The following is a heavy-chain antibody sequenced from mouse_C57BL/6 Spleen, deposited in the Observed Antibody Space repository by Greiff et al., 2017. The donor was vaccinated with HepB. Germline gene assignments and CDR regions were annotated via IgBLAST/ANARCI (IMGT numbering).Heavy chain of an antibody. CDR3: TRGVDSSGY. Sequence: VQRVESGAELVRPGASVTLSCKASGYTFTDYEMHWVKQTPVHGLEWIGAIDPETGGTAYNQKFKGKAILTADKSSSTAYMELRSLTSEDSAVYYCTRGVDSSGYWGQGTTLTVSS. V-gene: IGHV1-15*01. CDR1: GYTFTDYE. CDR2: IDPETGGT. J-gene: IGHJ2*01. D-gene: IGHD3-2*02.